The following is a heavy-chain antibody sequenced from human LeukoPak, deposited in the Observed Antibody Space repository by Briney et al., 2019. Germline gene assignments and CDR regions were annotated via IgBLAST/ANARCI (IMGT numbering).Heavy chain of an antibody. D-gene: IGHD3-10*01. J-gene: IGHJ4*02. CDR2: ISYDGSNK. Sequence: GGSLRLSCAASGFTFSSYAMHWVRQAPGKGLEWVAVISYDGSNKYYADPVKGRFTISRDNSKNTLYLQMNSLRAEDTAVYYCARVQGSFDYWGQGTLVTVSS. CDR3: ARVQGSFDY. V-gene: IGHV3-30-3*01. CDR1: GFTFSSYA.